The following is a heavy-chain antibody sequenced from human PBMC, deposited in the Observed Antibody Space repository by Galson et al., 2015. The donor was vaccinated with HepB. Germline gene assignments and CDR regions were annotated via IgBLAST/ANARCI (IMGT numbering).Heavy chain of an antibody. V-gene: IGHV1-69*13. D-gene: IGHD2-8*02. Sequence: SVKVSCKASGGTFSSYAISWVRQAPGQGLEWMGGIIPIFGTANYAQKFQGRVTITADESTSTAYMELSSLRSEDTAVYYCATRGDCTGGVCYPPLFDYWGQGTLVTVSS. CDR1: GGTFSSYA. J-gene: IGHJ4*02. CDR2: IIPIFGTA. CDR3: ATRGDCTGGVCYPPLFDY.